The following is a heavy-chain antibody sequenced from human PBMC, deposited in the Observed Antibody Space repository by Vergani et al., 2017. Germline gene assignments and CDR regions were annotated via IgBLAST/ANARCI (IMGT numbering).Heavy chain of an antibody. CDR2: ISAYNGNT. V-gene: IGHV1-18*01. J-gene: IGHJ6*02. CDR1: GYTFTSYG. D-gene: IGHD3-10*01. CDR3: ARPARSVSEPNHLIYYYGMDV. Sequence: QVQLVQSGAEVKKPGASVKVSCKASGYTFTSYGISWVRQAPGQGLEWMGWISAYNGNTNYAQKLQGRVTMTTDTTTSTAYMELRSLRSDDTAVYYCARPARSVSEPNHLIYYYGMDVWGQGTTVTVSS.